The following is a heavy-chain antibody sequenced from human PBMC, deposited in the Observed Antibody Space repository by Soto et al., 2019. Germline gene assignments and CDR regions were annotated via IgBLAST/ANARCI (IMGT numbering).Heavy chain of an antibody. V-gene: IGHV6-1*01. D-gene: IGHD3-3*01. CDR2: TYYRSKWYN. J-gene: IGHJ5*02. CDR3: ARDAINYDFWSGFSGSNWFDP. Sequence: SQTLSLTCAISGDSVSSNSAAWNWIRQSPSRGLEWLGRTYYRSKWYNDYAVSVKSRITINPDTSKNQFSLQLNSVTPEDTAVYYCARDAINYDFWSGFSGSNWFDPWGQGTLVTVS. CDR1: GDSVSSNSAA.